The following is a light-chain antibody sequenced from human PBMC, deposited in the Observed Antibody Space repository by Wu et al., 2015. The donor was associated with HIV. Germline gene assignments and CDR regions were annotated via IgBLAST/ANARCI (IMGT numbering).Light chain of an antibody. Sequence: ETVLTQSPGTLSLSSGERATLSCRASQSISSSYLAWYQQKPGQAPRLLIYGASSRATGIPDRFSGSGSGTDFTLTISRLEPGDFAVYYCQQYGSSPLYNFGQGTNLEIK. CDR3: QQYGSSPLYN. CDR1: QSISSSY. J-gene: IGKJ2*01. V-gene: IGKV3-20*01. CDR2: GAS.